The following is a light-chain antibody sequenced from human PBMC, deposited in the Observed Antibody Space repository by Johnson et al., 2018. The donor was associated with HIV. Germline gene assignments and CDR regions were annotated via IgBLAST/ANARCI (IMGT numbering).Light chain of an antibody. CDR2: ENN. J-gene: IGLJ1*01. CDR1: SSNIGNNY. Sequence: QAVLTQPPSVSEAPGQKVTISCSGSSSNIGNNYVSWYQQLPGTAPKLLIYENNKRPSGIPDRFSGSKSGATATLDITGLQTGDEADYYCGTWDNSLNVYVFGTGTKVTVL. V-gene: IGLV1-51*02. CDR3: GTWDNSLNVYV.